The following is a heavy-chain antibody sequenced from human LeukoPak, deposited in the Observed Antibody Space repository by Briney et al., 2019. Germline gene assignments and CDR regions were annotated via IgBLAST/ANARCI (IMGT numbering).Heavy chain of an antibody. J-gene: IGHJ6*03. V-gene: IGHV1-2*02. CDR2: INPNSGGT. CDR3: ARDGVLRYFDWLLKNYYYMDV. CDR1: GYDFISHG. D-gene: IGHD3-9*01. Sequence: ASVKVSCKASGYDFISHGISWVRQAPGQGLEWMGWINPNSGGTNYAQKFQGRVTMTRDTSVSTAYMELSRLRSDDTAVYYCARDGVLRYFDWLLKNYYYMDVWGKGTTVTVSS.